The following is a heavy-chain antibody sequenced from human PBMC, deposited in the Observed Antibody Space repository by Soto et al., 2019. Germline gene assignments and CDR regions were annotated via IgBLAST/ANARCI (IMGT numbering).Heavy chain of an antibody. D-gene: IGHD4-17*01. J-gene: IGHJ4*02. Sequence: GGSLRLSCAASGFTFSSYAMNWVRQAPGKGLEWVSAISGSGGSTYYADSVKGRFTISRDNSKNTLYLQMNSLRAEDTAVYYCARVGYGEQFDYWGQGTLVTVSS. V-gene: IGHV3-23*01. CDR3: ARVGYGEQFDY. CDR1: GFTFSSYA. CDR2: ISGSGGST.